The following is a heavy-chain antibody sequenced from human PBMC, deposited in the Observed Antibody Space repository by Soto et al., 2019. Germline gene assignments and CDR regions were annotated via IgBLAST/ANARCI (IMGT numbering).Heavy chain of an antibody. Sequence: QVQLVQSGDEEKKPGASVKVSCKASGYTFTGYAMHWMRQAPGQGLEWMGWMNAGNGNTKYSQKFQGRVTITRDTSASTAYMELSSLRSEDTAVYYCARAVAVAADFDYWGQGTLVTVSS. J-gene: IGHJ4*02. V-gene: IGHV1-3*05. D-gene: IGHD6-19*01. CDR3: ARAVAVAADFDY. CDR2: MNAGNGNT. CDR1: GYTFTGYA.